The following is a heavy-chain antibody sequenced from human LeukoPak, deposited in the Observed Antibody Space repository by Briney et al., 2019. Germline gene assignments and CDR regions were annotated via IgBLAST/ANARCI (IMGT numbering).Heavy chain of an antibody. V-gene: IGHV3-64D*06. J-gene: IGHJ4*02. Sequence: GGPLRLSCSASGFTFSSYAMHWVRQAPGKGLEYVSAISSNGGSTYYADSVKGRFTISRDNSKNTLYLQMSSLRAEDTAVYYCVKDRGITMVRGVLDYWGQGTLVTVSS. CDR2: ISSNGGST. CDR1: GFTFSSYA. D-gene: IGHD3-10*01. CDR3: VKDRGITMVRGVLDY.